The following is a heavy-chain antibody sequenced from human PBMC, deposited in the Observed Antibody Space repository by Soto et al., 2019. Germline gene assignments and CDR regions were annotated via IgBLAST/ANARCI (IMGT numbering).Heavy chain of an antibody. CDR1: GFNFSSFW. D-gene: IGHD2-15*01. V-gene: IGHV3-7*05. CDR2: IKQDGSEK. CDR3: ASSLVVGGYYYYGMDV. Sequence: PVLSLRLSCAASGFNFSSFWISWVRQDPGKGLEWVANIKQDGSEKYYVDSVKGRFTISRDNAKNSLYLQMNSLRAEDTAVYYCASSLVVGGYYYYGMDVWGQGTTVTVSS. J-gene: IGHJ6*02.